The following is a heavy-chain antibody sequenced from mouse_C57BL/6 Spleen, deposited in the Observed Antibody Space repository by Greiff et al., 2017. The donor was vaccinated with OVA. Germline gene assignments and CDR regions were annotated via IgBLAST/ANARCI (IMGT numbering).Heavy chain of an antibody. CDR1: GYTFTDYE. CDR3: TRPYGGAMDY. D-gene: IGHD1-1*02. J-gene: IGHJ4*01. Sequence: VQLQQSGAELVRPGDSVTLSCKASGYTFTDYEMHWVKQTPVHGLEWIGAIDPETGGTAYNQKLKGKSILTAGKSSSTSYMELRSLTSKDSSVYYCTRPYGGAMDYWGQGTSVTVSS. V-gene: IGHV1-15*01. CDR2: IDPETGGT.